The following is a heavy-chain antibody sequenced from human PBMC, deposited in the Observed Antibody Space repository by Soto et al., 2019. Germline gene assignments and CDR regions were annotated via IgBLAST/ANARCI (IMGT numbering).Heavy chain of an antibody. V-gene: IGHV1-58*02. CDR3: AADKDFWSGYYRFDY. J-gene: IGHJ4*02. CDR1: GFTFTNSA. CDR2: IVVGSGNT. D-gene: IGHD3-3*01. Sequence: ASVKVSCKASGFTFTNSAMQWVRQARGQRLEWIGWIVVGSGNTNYAQTFQERVTITRDMSTSTAYMELSSLRSEDTAVYYCAADKDFWSGYYRFDYWVQGTLVTVSS.